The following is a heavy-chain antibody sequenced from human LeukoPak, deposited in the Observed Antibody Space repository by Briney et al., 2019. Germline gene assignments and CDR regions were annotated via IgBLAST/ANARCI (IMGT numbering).Heavy chain of an antibody. CDR3: ASTTIFGVFEGN. D-gene: IGHD3-3*01. CDR2: ISSSSSYI. J-gene: IGHJ4*02. CDR1: GFTFSSYS. Sequence: GRSLRLSCAASGFTFSSYSMNWVRQAPGKGLEWVSSISSSSSYIYYADSVKGRFTISRDNAKNSLYLQMNSLRAEDTAVYYCASTTIFGVFEGNWGQGTLVTVSS. V-gene: IGHV3-21*01.